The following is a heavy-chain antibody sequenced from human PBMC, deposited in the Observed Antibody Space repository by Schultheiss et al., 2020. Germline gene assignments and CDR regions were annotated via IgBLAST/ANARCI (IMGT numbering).Heavy chain of an antibody. CDR1: GFTFSSYA. Sequence: GESLKIACAASGFTFSSYAMSWVRQAPGKGLEWVSVINSEGRTYYADSVTGRFTISRDNSKNTLYLQMNSLKAEDAAVYYCAKPLVVTATTHRMDHWGQGTLVTVSS. D-gene: IGHD4-23*01. CDR3: AKPLVVTATTHRMDH. V-gene: IGHV3-23*01. J-gene: IGHJ4*02. CDR2: INSEGRT.